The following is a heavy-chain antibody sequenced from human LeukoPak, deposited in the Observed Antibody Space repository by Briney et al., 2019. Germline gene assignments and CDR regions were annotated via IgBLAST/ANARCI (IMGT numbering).Heavy chain of an antibody. CDR1: GFSFSSHA. V-gene: IGHV3-7*03. J-gene: IGHJ6*02. CDR2: INRDGSER. CDR3: ARRNAMDV. Sequence: GGSLRLSCAASGFSFSSHAVHWVRQGPGKGLEWVANINRDGSERYYVDSVKGRFTISRDDAKSSLYLQMNSLRAEDTAVYYCARRNAMDVWGQGTTVIVFS.